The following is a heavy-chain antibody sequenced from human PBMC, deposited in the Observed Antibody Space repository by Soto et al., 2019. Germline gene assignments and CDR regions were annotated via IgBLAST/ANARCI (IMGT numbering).Heavy chain of an antibody. V-gene: IGHV3-30-3*01. J-gene: IGHJ4*02. CDR1: GFTFSSYA. Sequence: QVQLVESGGGVVQPGRSLRLSCAASGFTFSSYAMHWVRQARGKGLEWVAVISYDGSNKYYADSVKGRFTISRDNSKNTLYLQMNSLRAEETAVYYCAREFEAAASYWGQGTLVTVSS. CDR2: ISYDGSNK. D-gene: IGHD6-13*01. CDR3: AREFEAAASY.